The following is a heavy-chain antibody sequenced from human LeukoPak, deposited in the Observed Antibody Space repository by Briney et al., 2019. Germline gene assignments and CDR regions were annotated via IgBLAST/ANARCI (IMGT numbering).Heavy chain of an antibody. V-gene: IGHV3-53*01. CDR3: ARVGDHFHWYLDL. J-gene: IGHJ2*01. CDR2: LYSGSDT. Sequence: GGSLRLSCAASGFTVSLNYMNWVRQPPGKGLDWVSILYSGSDTYYADSVKGRFTISRDSSKNMLFLHMNSLRAEDTAVYYCARVGDHFHWYLDLWGRGTLVTVSS. CDR1: GFTVSLNY. D-gene: IGHD3-3*02.